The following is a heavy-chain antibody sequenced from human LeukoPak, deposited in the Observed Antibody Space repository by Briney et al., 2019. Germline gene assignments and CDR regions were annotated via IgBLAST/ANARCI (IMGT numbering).Heavy chain of an antibody. J-gene: IGHJ6*04. V-gene: IGHV1-18*04. CDR2: INAYNGNT. CDR1: GYTFTSYG. CDR3: ARDHEFGETDNVYYGMDV. D-gene: IGHD3-10*01. Sequence: ASVKVSCKASGYTFTSYGISWVRQAPGQGLEWMGWINAYNGNTNYAQKLQGRVTMTTDTSTSTAYMELRSLRSDDTAVYYCARDHEFGETDNVYYGMDVWGKGTTVTVSS.